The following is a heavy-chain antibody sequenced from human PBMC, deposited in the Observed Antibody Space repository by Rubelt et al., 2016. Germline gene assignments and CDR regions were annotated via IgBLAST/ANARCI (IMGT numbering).Heavy chain of an antibody. Sequence: QVQLVQSGAEVKKPGASVKVSCKASGYTFTNYDINWVRQAPGQGLEWMGWLNPNSGYTGYAQKFQGRVTMNNSITTADMEMSSLRSEDTAVYYCARSSIAARSIGYWGQGTLVTVSS. CDR3: ARSSIAARSIGY. CDR1: GYTFTNYD. D-gene: IGHD6-6*01. J-gene: IGHJ4*02. V-gene: IGHV1-8*01. CDR2: LNPNSGYT.